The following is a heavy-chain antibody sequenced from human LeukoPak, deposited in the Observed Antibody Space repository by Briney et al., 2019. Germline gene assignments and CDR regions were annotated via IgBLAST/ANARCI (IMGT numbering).Heavy chain of an antibody. D-gene: IGHD3-16*01. CDR3: ARDDSVGGFTRDYYYGMDV. J-gene: IGHJ6*02. Sequence: ASVKVSCKASGYTFTSYGISWVRQAPGQGLEWMGWISAYNGNTNYAQKLQGRVTMTTDTSTSTAYMELRSLRSDDTAAYYCARDDSVGGFTRDYYYGMDVWGQGTTVTVSS. CDR1: GYTFTSYG. V-gene: IGHV1-18*01. CDR2: ISAYNGNT.